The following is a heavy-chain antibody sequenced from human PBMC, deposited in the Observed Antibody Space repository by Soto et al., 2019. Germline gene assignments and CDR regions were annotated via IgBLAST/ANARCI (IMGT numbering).Heavy chain of an antibody. J-gene: IGHJ5*02. CDR2: VDWEDEK. V-gene: IGHV2-70*01. CDR3: ARTLYGSGSYDWFDP. Sequence: SCPTLVNPTQTLTLTCTYSGFSLSTSGMCVSLIRQPPGKALEWLALVDWEDEKDYSTSLKTRHTISKDTYKDQVVLTMTHMDPVDTATCYCARTLYGSGSYDWFDPWGQGTLVTVSS. D-gene: IGHD3-10*01. CDR1: GFSLSTSGMC.